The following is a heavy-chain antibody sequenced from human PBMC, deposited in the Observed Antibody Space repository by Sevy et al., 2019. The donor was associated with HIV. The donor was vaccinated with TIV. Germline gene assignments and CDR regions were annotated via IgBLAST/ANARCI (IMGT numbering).Heavy chain of an antibody. CDR1: GFTVSSSY. CDR3: ARGRGVFGAVAINWFDP. CDR2: IYSGGST. V-gene: IGHV3-53*01. J-gene: IGHJ5*02. Sequence: GGSLRLSCAASGFTVSSSYMTWVRQPPGKGLEWVSVIYSGGSTYYADSGKGRFTISRDNSKNNLYLQMNNLRADDTAVYYCARGRGVFGAVAINWFDPWGQGALVTVSS. D-gene: IGHD3-3*01.